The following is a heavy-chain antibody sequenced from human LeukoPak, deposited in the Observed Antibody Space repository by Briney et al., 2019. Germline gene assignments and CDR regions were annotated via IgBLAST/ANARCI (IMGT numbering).Heavy chain of an antibody. Sequence: PSETLSLTCAVSGGSISSYYWTWIRQPPGNGLEWIGYIYNSGSTNYNPSLRSRVTISVDASKNQFSLNLNSVTAADTAVYYCARRNILTEGEAFDIWGQGTLVTVSS. CDR1: GGSISSYY. CDR2: IYNSGST. V-gene: IGHV4-59*08. D-gene: IGHD3-9*01. CDR3: ARRNILTEGEAFDI. J-gene: IGHJ3*02.